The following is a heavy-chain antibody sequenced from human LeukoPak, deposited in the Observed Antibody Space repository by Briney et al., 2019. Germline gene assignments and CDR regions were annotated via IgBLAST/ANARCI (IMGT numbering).Heavy chain of an antibody. J-gene: IGHJ6*03. CDR2: ISIYNGNT. D-gene: IGHD3-3*01. V-gene: IGHV1-18*01. CDR1: GYTNPNYG. Sequence: GASVKVSCKISGYTNPNYGVTWVRQAPGQGLEWMGWISIYNGNTQYAPRFQGRVTLTRDTSTTTVYMDLRSLTSDDTAVYYCASPAKGAFFYYYMDVWGKGTFVIVSS. CDR3: ASPAKGAFFYYYMDV.